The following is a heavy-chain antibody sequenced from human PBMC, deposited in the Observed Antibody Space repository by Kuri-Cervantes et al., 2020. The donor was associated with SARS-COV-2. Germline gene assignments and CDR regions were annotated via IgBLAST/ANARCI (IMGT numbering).Heavy chain of an antibody. D-gene: IGHD6-13*01. CDR1: GYTFTSYY. CDR3: ARTRIAAAGTDDFDI. Sequence: ASVKVSCKASGYTFTSYYLHWVRQAPGQGLEWMGIINPSGGSTSYAQKFQGRVTMTRDTSTSTVYMELSSLRSEDTAVYYCARTRIAAAGTDDFDIWGQGTMVTVSS. V-gene: IGHV1-46*01. J-gene: IGHJ3*02. CDR2: INPSGGST.